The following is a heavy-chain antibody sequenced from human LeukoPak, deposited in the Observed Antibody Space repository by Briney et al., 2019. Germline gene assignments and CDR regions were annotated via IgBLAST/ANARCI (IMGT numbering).Heavy chain of an antibody. V-gene: IGHV3-9*01. CDR3: TTFDL. CDR1: GFTFDDYA. D-gene: IGHD1-26*01. CDR2: ISWNSGSI. Sequence: GRSLRLSCAASGFTFDDYAMHWVRQAPGKGLEWVSGISWNSGSIGYADSVKGRFTISRDNAKNSLYLQMNSLRAEDTALYYCTTFDLWGRGTLVTVSS. J-gene: IGHJ2*01.